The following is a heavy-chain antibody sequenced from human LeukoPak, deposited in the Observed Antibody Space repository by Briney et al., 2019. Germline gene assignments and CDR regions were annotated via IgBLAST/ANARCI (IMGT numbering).Heavy chain of an antibody. CDR2: SYYSGST. Sequence: SETLSLTCTVSGYFISSGYYWGWIRQPPGKGLEWIGYSYYSGSTYYNPSLKSRVTISVDTSKNQFSLKLSSVTAADTAVYYCAWTGTGYYYYGMDVWGQGTTVTVSS. CDR3: AWTGTGYYYYGMDV. D-gene: IGHD3/OR15-3a*01. CDR1: GYFISSGYY. J-gene: IGHJ6*02. V-gene: IGHV4-30-4*08.